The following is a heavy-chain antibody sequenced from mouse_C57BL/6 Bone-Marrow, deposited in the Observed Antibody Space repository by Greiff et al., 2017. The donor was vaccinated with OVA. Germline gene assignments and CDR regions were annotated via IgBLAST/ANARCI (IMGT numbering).Heavy chain of an antibody. Sequence: EVQGVESGGGLVKPGGSLKLSCAASGFTFSSYAMSWVRQTPEKRLEWVATISDGGSYTYYPDNVKGRFTISRDNAKNNLYLQMSHLKSEDTAMYYCARDDWEGYFDYGGQGTTLTVSS. CDR2: ISDGGSYT. V-gene: IGHV5-4*01. D-gene: IGHD4-1*01. CDR1: GFTFSSYA. CDR3: ARDDWEGYFDY. J-gene: IGHJ2*01.